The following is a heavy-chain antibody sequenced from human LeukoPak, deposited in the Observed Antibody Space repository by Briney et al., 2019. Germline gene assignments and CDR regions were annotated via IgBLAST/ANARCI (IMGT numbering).Heavy chain of an antibody. Sequence: SETLSLICTVSVGSISRYYWSCIRQPPGKGLEWIGYIYTSGSTNYNPSLKSRVTISVDTSKNQFSLKLSSVTAADTAVYYCATASIAAPSGFDYRGQGTLVTVSS. D-gene: IGHD6-25*01. CDR2: IYTSGST. V-gene: IGHV4-4*09. CDR3: ATASIAAPSGFDY. CDR1: VGSISRYY. J-gene: IGHJ4*02.